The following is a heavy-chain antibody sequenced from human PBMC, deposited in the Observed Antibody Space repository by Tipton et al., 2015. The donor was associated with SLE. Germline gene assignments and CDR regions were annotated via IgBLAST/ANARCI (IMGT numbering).Heavy chain of an antibody. Sequence: TLSLTCAVYGGSFSGYYWSWIRQPPGKGLEWIGEINHSGSTNYNPSLKSRVTISVDTSKNQFSLKLSSVTAADTAVYYCARGLDSGSYYFDYWGQGTLVTVSS. D-gene: IGHD1-26*01. CDR1: GGSFSGYY. CDR3: ARGLDSGSYYFDY. CDR2: INHSGST. J-gene: IGHJ4*02. V-gene: IGHV4-34*01.